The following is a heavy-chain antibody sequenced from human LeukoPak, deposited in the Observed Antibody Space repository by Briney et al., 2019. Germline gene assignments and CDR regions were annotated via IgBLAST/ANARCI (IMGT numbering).Heavy chain of an antibody. D-gene: IGHD5-24*01. Sequence: TSETLSLTCAVYGGSFSGYYWSWIRQPPGKGLEWIGEINHSGSTNYNPSLKSRVTISVDTSKNQFSVKLSSVTAADTAVYYCARGLKEMANKDIWGQGTMVTVSS. CDR1: GGSFSGYY. CDR3: ARGLKEMANKDI. J-gene: IGHJ3*02. V-gene: IGHV4-34*01. CDR2: INHSGST.